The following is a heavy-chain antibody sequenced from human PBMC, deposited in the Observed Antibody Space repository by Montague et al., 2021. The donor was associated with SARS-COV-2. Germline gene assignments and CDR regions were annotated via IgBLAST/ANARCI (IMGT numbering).Heavy chain of an antibody. Sequence: SETLSLTCTVSGASMRSYYWTWVRQPPGKGLEWIGYTYYSGSTSYAPSXXSRLTMTVDMSANQLSLTLMSVTAADSAAYYCARVEGVIGGITHFDYWGQGFLVTVSS. J-gene: IGHJ4*02. D-gene: IGHD3-16*01. CDR2: TYYSGST. CDR1: GASMRSYY. V-gene: IGHV4-59*01. CDR3: ARVEGVIGGITHFDY.